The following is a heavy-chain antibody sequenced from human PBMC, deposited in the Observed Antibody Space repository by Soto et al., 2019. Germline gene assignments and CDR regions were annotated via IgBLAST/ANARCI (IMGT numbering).Heavy chain of an antibody. D-gene: IGHD6-13*01. V-gene: IGHV4-34*01. CDR2: INHSGST. Sequence: SETLSLTCAVYGGSFSGYYWSWIRQPPGKGLEWIGEINHSGSTNYNPSLKSRVTISVDTSKNQFSLKLSSVTAADTAVYYCARVPGIAAANYYYYMDVWGKGTTVTVSS. CDR1: GGSFSGYY. J-gene: IGHJ6*03. CDR3: ARVPGIAAANYYYYMDV.